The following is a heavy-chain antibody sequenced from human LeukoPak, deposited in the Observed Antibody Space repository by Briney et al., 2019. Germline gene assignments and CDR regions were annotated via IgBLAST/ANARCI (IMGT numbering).Heavy chain of an antibody. Sequence: PGGSLCLSCAASGFTFGRYAMQWVRQAPGKGLEFVSTISIYGGTTFYASSVKGRFTNTRDNSKNTLYLQMGSLRAEDMALYYCARNYCDTTGPFADFDIGGRGT. CDR3: ARNYCDTTGPFADFDI. V-gene: IGHV3-64*01. J-gene: IGHJ3*02. CDR1: GFTFGRYA. CDR2: ISIYGGTT. D-gene: IGHD3-22*01.